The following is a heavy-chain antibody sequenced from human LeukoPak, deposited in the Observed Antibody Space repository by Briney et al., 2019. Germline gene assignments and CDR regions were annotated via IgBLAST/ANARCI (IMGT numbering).Heavy chain of an antibody. Sequence: PGGSLGLSCAASGFTFSSYDMHWVRHATGKGLEWVSAIGTAGDTYYPGSVKGRFTISRENAKNSLYLQMNSLRAGDTAVYYCARVKSYSSGGLDAFDIWGQGTMVTVSS. CDR1: GFTFSSYD. D-gene: IGHD6-19*01. V-gene: IGHV3-13*01. J-gene: IGHJ3*02. CDR3: ARVKSYSSGGLDAFDI. CDR2: IGTAGDT.